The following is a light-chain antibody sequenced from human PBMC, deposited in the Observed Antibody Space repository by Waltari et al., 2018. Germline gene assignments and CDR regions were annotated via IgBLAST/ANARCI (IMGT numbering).Light chain of an antibody. CDR3: QQYYRYPPVT. CDR2: DAS. J-gene: IGKJ5*01. V-gene: IGKV1-9*01. CDR1: QGMSSD. Sequence: DIQLTQSPSFLSASVGDRVTITCRASQGMSSDLAWYQHKPGRAPKLLIYDASTLQGGVPSRFSGSASDTEFTLTISSRQPEDFATYYCQQYYRYPPVTFGQGTRLEIK.